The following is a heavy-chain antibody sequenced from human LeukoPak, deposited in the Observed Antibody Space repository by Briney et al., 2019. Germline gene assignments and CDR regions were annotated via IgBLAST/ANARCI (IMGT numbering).Heavy chain of an antibody. Sequence: TGGSLRLSCAASGFPFSLYTMAWVRQAPGTGLEWVSSFSGSGGNTFYVDSVGGRFTISRDNSKNTLYLQMNSLRAEDTAVYYCAKDVSSMDVWGQGTTVTVSS. J-gene: IGHJ6*02. CDR3: AKDVSSMDV. V-gene: IGHV3-23*01. CDR1: GFPFSLYT. CDR2: FSGSGGNT. D-gene: IGHD6-6*01.